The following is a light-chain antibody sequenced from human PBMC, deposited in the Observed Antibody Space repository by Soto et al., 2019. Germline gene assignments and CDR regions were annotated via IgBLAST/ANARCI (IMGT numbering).Light chain of an antibody. CDR3: AAWDDSLDGRVV. CDR2: SNN. CDR1: SSNIGSNT. J-gene: IGLJ2*01. Sequence: QSVLTQPPSASGTPGQRVTIFCFGSSSNIGSNTVSWYQQLPGTAPKLLIYSNNVRPSGVPDRFSGSISGTSASLAISGLQSEDEADYYCAAWDDSLDGRVVFGGGTKLTVL. V-gene: IGLV1-44*01.